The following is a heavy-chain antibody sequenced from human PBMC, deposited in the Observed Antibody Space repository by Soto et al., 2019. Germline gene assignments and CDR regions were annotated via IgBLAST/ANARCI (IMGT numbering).Heavy chain of an antibody. V-gene: IGHV3-53*01. J-gene: IGHJ3*01. CDR3: ATWHEREHAYDV. Sequence: DVQLVESGGGLIQPGESPRLSCAAFGLTVSGKKYVAWVRQAPGKGLEWVSALYDVDGTYYADSLKGRFTTSTDSSKTTVYLQMNDLRPDDTAVYYCATWHEREHAYDVWGQGTTVTVSS. CDR2: LYDVDGT. CDR1: GLTVSGKKY. D-gene: IGHD1-1*01.